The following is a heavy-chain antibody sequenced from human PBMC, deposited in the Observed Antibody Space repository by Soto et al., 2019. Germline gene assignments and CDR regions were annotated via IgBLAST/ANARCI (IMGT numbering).Heavy chain of an antibody. CDR2: VYYRGRS. CDR1: GGSVTNSSYY. CDR3: VSQRTTVPTQAYFDY. J-gene: IGHJ4*02. D-gene: IGHD4-17*01. Sequence: PSETLSLTCTVCGGSVTNSSYYWGWIRQSPGKGLEWIGSVYYRGRSYSKSSVKSRVTISVDTSKNRLSLSLNSVTASDTAVYFCVSQRTTVPTQAYFDYWGPGALVTVSS. V-gene: IGHV4-39*01.